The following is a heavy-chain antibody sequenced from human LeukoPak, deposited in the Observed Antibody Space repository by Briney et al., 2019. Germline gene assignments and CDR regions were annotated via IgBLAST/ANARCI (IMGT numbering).Heavy chain of an antibody. D-gene: IGHD1-26*01. CDR1: GFTFSSDW. Sequence: GGSLRLSCAASGFTFSSDWMSWGRQAPGKGLEWVANIKQDGSEKYYVDSVKGRFTFSRDSAKNSLSLQMNSRRAEDTAVYYCARDAMGYYYYGMDVWGQGTTVTVSS. CDR2: IKQDGSEK. CDR3: ARDAMGYYYYGMDV. V-gene: IGHV3-7*01. J-gene: IGHJ6*02.